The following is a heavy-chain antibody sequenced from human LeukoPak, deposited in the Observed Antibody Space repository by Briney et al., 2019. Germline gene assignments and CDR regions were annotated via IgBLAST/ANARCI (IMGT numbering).Heavy chain of an antibody. CDR1: GFTFSHYG. CDR3: ARALSHCLDY. Sequence: QPGGSLRLSCEASGFTFSHYGMHWVRQAPGKGLEWVANIKHDGSEKYYVDSVKGRFSISRDNAKKSLYLQMNSLRVEDTAVYYCARALSHCLDYWGQGTLVTVSS. CDR2: IKHDGSEK. J-gene: IGHJ4*02. V-gene: IGHV3-7*01. D-gene: IGHD3-16*01.